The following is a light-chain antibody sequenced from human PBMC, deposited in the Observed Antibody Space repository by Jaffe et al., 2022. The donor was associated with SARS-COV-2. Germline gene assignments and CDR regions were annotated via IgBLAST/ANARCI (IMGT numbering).Light chain of an antibody. Sequence: DIQMTQSPASLSVSVGDRVTISCRASRTVNNFLNWYQQKPGRAPKLLIYAAATLQSGVPSRFSGSGSGTEFTLTISSVQPEDFATYYCQQSYNLPLTFGGGTKVEIK. CDR2: AAA. CDR1: RTVNNF. CDR3: QQSYNLPLT. J-gene: IGKJ4*01. V-gene: IGKV1-39*01.